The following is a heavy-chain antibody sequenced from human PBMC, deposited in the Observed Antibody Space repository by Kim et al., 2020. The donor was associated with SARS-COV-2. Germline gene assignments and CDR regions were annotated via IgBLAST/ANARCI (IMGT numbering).Heavy chain of an antibody. CDR3: ARDPNPDAFDI. CDR2: IYYSGST. V-gene: IGHV4-39*07. J-gene: IGHJ3*02. Sequence: SETLSLTCTVSGGSISSSSYYWGWIRQPPGKGLEWIGSIYYSGSTYYNPSLKSRVTISVDTSKNQFSLKLSAVTAADTAAHYCARDPNPDAFDIWGQGT. CDR1: GGSISSSSYY.